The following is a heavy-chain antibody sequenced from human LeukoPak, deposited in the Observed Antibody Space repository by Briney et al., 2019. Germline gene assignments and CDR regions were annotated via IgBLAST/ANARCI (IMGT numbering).Heavy chain of an antibody. CDR1: GGTFSSYA. D-gene: IGHD6-13*01. CDR3: AREGEQQLSPLDY. Sequence: SVKVSCKASGGTFSSYAISWVRQAPGQELEWMGGIIPIFGTANYAQKFQGRVTITTDESTSTAYMELSSLRSEDTAVYYCAREGEQQLSPLDYWGQGTLVTVSS. V-gene: IGHV1-69*05. CDR2: IIPIFGTA. J-gene: IGHJ4*02.